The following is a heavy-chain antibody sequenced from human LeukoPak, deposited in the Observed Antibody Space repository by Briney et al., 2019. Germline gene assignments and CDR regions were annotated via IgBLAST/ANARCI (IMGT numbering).Heavy chain of an antibody. V-gene: IGHV1-2*02. CDR1: GYTFTGYY. J-gene: IGHJ3*02. CDR3: ARDLESSGYYRGDAFDI. Sequence: ASVKVSCKASGYTFTGYYMHWVRQAPGQGLEWMGWINPNSGGTNYAQKFQGRVTMTRDTSISTDYMELSRLRSDDTAVYYCARDLESSGYYRGDAFDIWGQGTMVTVSS. CDR2: INPNSGGT. D-gene: IGHD6-19*01.